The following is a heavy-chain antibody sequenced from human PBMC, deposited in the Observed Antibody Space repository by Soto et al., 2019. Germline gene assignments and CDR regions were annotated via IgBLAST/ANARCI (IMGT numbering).Heavy chain of an antibody. CDR3: ARYRPIVVMYHAFDI. CDR1: GGSFSGYY. CDR2: INHSGST. J-gene: IGHJ3*02. V-gene: IGHV4-34*01. Sequence: SQTLSLPCAVYGGSFSGYYWSWIRQPPGKGLEWIGEINHSGSTNYNPSLKSRVTISVDTSKNQFSLKLSSVTAADTAVYYCARYRPIVVMYHAFDIWGQGTMVTVSS. D-gene: IGHD3-22*01.